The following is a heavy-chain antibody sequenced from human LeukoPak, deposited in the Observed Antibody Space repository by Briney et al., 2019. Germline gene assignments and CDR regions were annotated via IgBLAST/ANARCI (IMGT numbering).Heavy chain of an antibody. V-gene: IGHV3-48*03. CDR2: ISSSGSTI. J-gene: IGHJ4*02. CDR3: ARATAGFLEWLSLDY. Sequence: GGSLRLSCAAYGFTFGSYEMNWVRQAPGKGLEWVSYISSSGSTIYYADSVKGRFTIARDNAKNSLYLQMNSLRAEDTAVYYCARATAGFLEWLSLDYWGQGTLVTVSS. D-gene: IGHD3-3*01. CDR1: GFTFGSYE.